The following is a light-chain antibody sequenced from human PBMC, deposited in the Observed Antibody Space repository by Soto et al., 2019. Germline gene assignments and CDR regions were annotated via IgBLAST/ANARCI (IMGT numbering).Light chain of an antibody. CDR3: SSYTSSSTRV. CDR2: DVS. Sequence: QSVLTQPASVSGSPGQSITISCTGTSSDVGGYNYVSWYQQYPGKAPKLMIYDVSNRPSGVSNRFSGSKSGNTASLTISGLQAEDEADYYCSSYTSSSTRVFGTGTKVT. CDR1: SSDVGGYNY. V-gene: IGLV2-14*01. J-gene: IGLJ1*01.